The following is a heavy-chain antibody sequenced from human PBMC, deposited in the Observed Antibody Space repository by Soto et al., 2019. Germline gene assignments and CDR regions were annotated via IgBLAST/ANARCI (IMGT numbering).Heavy chain of an antibody. V-gene: IGHV5-51*01. CDR3: ARQGSNGAYYYYGMDV. CDR2: IYPGDSDT. CDR1: GYSFSSYW. Sequence: GASLKISCKGSGYSFSSYWIAWVRQMPGKGLEWMGIIYPGDSDTIYNPSFQGQVTMSVDNSINTAYLQWSSLKASDTAMYYCARQGSNGAYYYYGMDVWGQGTPVTVSS. D-gene: IGHD2-8*01. J-gene: IGHJ6*02.